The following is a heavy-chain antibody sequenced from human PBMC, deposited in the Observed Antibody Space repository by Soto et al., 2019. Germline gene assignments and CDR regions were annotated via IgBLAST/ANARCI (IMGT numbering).Heavy chain of an antibody. Sequence: SETLSLTCAVYGGSFSGYYWSWIRQPPGKGLEWIGEINHSGSTNYNPSLKSRVTISVDTSKNQFSLKLSSVTAADTAVYYCARVSMSCTNGVCRGGNWFDPWGQGTLVTVSS. CDR3: ARVSMSCTNGVCRGGNWFDP. CDR2: INHSGST. D-gene: IGHD2-8*01. CDR1: GGSFSGYY. J-gene: IGHJ5*02. V-gene: IGHV4-34*01.